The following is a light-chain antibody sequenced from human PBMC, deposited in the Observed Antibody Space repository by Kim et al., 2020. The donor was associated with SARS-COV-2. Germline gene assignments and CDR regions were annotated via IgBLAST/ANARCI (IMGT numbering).Light chain of an antibody. J-gene: IGLJ2*01. CDR3: GTWDSSLSAVV. V-gene: IGLV1-51*01. CDR2: DNN. Sequence: QNVPISCSGSSSNIGNNYVSWYKQRPGTAPKLLIYDNNKRPSGIPDRFYGSKSGTSATLSITGLQTGDEADYYCGTWDSSLSAVVFGGGTQLTVL. CDR1: SSNIGNNY.